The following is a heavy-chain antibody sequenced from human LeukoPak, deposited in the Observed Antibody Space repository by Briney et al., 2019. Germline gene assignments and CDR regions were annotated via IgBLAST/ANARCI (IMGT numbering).Heavy chain of an antibody. V-gene: IGHV3-23*01. D-gene: IGHD3-22*01. CDR1: GFTFSSYA. CDR3: AKVPRGYYDSSGYSSFDY. J-gene: IGHJ4*02. Sequence: QPGGSLRLSCAASGFTFSSYAMSWVRQAPGKGLEWVSAISGSGGSTYYADSVKGRFTISRDNSKNTLYLQMNSLRAEDTAVYYCAKVPRGYYDSSGYSSFDYWGQGTLVTVSS. CDR2: ISGSGGST.